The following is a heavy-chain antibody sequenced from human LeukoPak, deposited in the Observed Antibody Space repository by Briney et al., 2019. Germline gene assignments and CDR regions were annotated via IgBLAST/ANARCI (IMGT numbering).Heavy chain of an antibody. CDR1: GFTFSSYA. D-gene: IGHD5-18*01. CDR3: ARAAQLWEQSDY. V-gene: IGHV3-64*01. J-gene: IGHJ4*02. Sequence: PGGSLRLSCAASGFTFSSYAMHWVRQAPGKGLEYVSAISSNGGSTYYANSVKGRFTISRDNSKNTLYLQMGSLGAEDMAVYYCARAAQLWEQSDYWGQGTLVTVSS. CDR2: ISSNGGST.